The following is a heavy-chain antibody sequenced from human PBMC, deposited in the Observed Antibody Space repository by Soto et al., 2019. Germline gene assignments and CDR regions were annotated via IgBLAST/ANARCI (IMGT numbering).Heavy chain of an antibody. V-gene: IGHV3-23*01. CDR3: AKGGDPRLNYYYYYGMDV. CDR2: ISGSGGST. D-gene: IGHD3-16*01. Sequence: PGGALRLSCAASGFTFGSYAMSWVRQAPGKGLEWVSAISGSGGSTYYADSVKGRFTISRDNSKNTLYLQMNSLRAEDTAVYYCAKGGDPRLNYYYYYGMDVWGQGTTVTVSS. J-gene: IGHJ6*02. CDR1: GFTFGSYA.